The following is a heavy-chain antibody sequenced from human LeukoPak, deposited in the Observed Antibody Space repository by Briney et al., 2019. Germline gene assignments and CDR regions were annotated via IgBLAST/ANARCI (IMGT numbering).Heavy chain of an antibody. Sequence: GGSLRLSCAASGFTFSSYSMNWVRQAPGKGLEWVSSISSSSSYIYYADSVKGRFTISRDNSKNTLYLQMNSLRAEDTAVYYCARSSGWYSDYWGQGTLVTVSS. CDR2: ISSSSSYI. J-gene: IGHJ4*02. CDR1: GFTFSSYS. V-gene: IGHV3-21*01. CDR3: ARSSGWYSDY. D-gene: IGHD6-19*01.